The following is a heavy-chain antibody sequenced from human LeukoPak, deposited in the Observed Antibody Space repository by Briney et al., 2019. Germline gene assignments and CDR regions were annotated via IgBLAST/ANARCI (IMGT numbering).Heavy chain of an antibody. CDR2: INHSGST. V-gene: IGHV4-34*01. J-gene: IGHJ3*02. CDR1: GGSFSGYY. D-gene: IGHD2-21*02. Sequence: SETLSLTCAVYGGSFSGYYWSWIRQPPGKGLEWIGEINHSGSTNYNPSLKSRVTISVDTSKNRFSLKLSSVTAADTAVYYCARDIFPVVTPGHFFDAFDIWGQGTMVTVSS. CDR3: ARDIFPVVTPGHFFDAFDI.